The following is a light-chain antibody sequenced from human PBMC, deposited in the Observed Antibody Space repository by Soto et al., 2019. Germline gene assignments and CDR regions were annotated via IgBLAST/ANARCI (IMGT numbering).Light chain of an antibody. J-gene: IGKJ2*01. CDR1: QSVTNN. CDR3: HQYNNWPKT. Sequence: EIVMTQSPATLSVSPGDRATLSCRACQSVTNNLAWYQQKPGQAPSLLIYGASTRATGVPARFSGSGSGTEFTLTISGLQSEDLGVYYCHQYNNWPKTFGQGTKLEIK. CDR2: GAS. V-gene: IGKV3-15*01.